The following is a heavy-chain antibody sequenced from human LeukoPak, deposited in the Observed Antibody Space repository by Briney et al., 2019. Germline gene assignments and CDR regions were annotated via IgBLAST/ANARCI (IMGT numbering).Heavy chain of an antibody. V-gene: IGHV1-8*01. Sequence: ASVKVSCKASGYTFTSYDINWVRQATGQGLEWMGWMNPNSGNTGYAQKFQGRVTMTRNTSISTAYMELSSLRSEDTAVYYCAGGLRGGPGYYFDYWGQGTLVTVSS. CDR2: MNPNSGNT. CDR3: AGGLRGGPGYYFDY. D-gene: IGHD3-10*01. J-gene: IGHJ4*02. CDR1: GYTFTSYD.